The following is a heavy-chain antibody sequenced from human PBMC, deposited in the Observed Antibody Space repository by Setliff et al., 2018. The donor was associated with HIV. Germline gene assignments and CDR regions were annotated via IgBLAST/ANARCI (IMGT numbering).Heavy chain of an antibody. CDR2: FDPDDGET. Sequence: ASVKVSCKVSGYSLTELSMHWVRQAPGKGLEWMGGFDPDDGETVYAQQFQGRVTMTEDTSTDTAYMELTSLRSEDTATYYCAHSLYCSSSNCSGLLFDYWGQGTLVTVSS. CDR3: AHSLYCSSSNCSGLLFDY. V-gene: IGHV1-24*01. CDR1: GYSLTELS. D-gene: IGHD2-2*01. J-gene: IGHJ4*02.